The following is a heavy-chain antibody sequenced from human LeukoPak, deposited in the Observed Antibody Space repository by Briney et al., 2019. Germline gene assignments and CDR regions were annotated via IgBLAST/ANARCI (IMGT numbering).Heavy chain of an antibody. CDR1: GFTFSSYA. D-gene: IGHD6-19*01. Sequence: QPGGSLRLSCAASGFTFSSYAMSWVRQAPGKGLEWVSAISGSGGSTYYADSVKGRFTISRDNSKNTLYLQMNSLRAEDTAVYYCAGNPGSSGWYYYYYGMDVWGQGTTVTVSS. CDR2: ISGSGGST. J-gene: IGHJ6*02. CDR3: AGNPGSSGWYYYYYGMDV. V-gene: IGHV3-23*01.